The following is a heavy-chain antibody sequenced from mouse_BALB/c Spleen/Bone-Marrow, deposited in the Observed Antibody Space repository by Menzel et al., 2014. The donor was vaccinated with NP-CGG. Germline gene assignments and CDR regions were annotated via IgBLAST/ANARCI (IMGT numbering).Heavy chain of an antibody. CDR2: IDPANGNT. J-gene: IGHJ3*01. D-gene: IGHD2-4*01. CDR3: AVYDYEGFAY. CDR1: GFNIKDTY. Sequence: VHLQQPGAELVKPGASVKLSRTASGFNIKDTYMHWVKQRPEQGLEWIGRIDPANGNTKYDPKFQGKATITADTSSNTAYLQLSSLTSEDTAVYYCAVYDYEGFAYWGQGTLVTVSA. V-gene: IGHV14-3*02.